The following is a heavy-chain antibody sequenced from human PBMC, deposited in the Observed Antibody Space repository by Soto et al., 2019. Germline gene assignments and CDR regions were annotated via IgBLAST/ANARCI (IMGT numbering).Heavy chain of an antibody. Sequence: VQLVESGGGVVQPGRSLRLSCAGSGFSLSSHAMHWVRQAPGKGLEWLSIISYDGSTIFYADSVKGRFTISRDNSKNTLYLQMNSLRTDATAVYFCARHFAFTVITSDWFDSWGQGTLVTVSS. CDR3: ARHFAFTVITSDWFDS. CDR2: ISYDGSTI. V-gene: IGHV3-30-3*01. D-gene: IGHD3-16*01. J-gene: IGHJ5*01. CDR1: GFSLSSHA.